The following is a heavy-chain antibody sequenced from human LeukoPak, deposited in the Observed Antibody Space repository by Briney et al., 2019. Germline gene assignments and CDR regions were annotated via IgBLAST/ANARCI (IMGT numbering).Heavy chain of an antibody. V-gene: IGHV4-59*01. CDR2: IYYSGST. J-gene: IGHJ4*02. CDR3: ARARGDSIAAAAPNLDY. Sequence: SETLSLTCTVSGGSISSYYWSWIRQPPGKGLEWIGYIYYSGSTNYNPSLKSQVTVSVDTSKNQFSLKLSSVTAADTAVYYCARARGDSIAAAAPNLDYWGQGTLVTVSS. D-gene: IGHD6-13*01. CDR1: GGSISSYY.